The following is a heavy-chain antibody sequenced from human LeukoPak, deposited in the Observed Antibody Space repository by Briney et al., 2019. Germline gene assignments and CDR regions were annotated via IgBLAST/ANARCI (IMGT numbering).Heavy chain of an antibody. V-gene: IGHV4-59*01. J-gene: IGHJ4*02. CDR3: ARGPYYFDN. CDR1: GGSISGSY. CDR2: IYYSGST. Sequence: KPSETLSLTCSVSGGSISGSYWSWIRQPPGKGVEWIGNIYYSGSTNFNPSLKSRVTVSVDTSKNQFSLRLSSVTAADTAVYYCARGPYYFDNWGQGTLVTVSS.